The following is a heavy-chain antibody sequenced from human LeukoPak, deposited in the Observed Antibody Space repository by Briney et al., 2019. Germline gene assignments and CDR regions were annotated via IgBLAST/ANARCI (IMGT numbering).Heavy chain of an antibody. Sequence: GASVKVSCKASGYTFTSYGISWVRQAPGQGLEWMGWISAYNGNTNYAQKLQGRVTMTTDTSTSTAYMELRSLRSEDTAVYYCARASSNHPMTNAFDIWGQGTMVTVSS. V-gene: IGHV1-18*01. CDR2: ISAYNGNT. D-gene: IGHD1-14*01. CDR1: GYTFTSYG. J-gene: IGHJ3*02. CDR3: ARASSNHPMTNAFDI.